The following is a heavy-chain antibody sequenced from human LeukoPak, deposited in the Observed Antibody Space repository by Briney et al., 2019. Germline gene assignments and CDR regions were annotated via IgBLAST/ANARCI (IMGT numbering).Heavy chain of an antibody. CDR3: ARTHGYYYYYYMDV. V-gene: IGHV1-8*03. Sequence: ASVKASCKASGYTFTSYDINWVRQATGQGLEWMGWMNPNSGNTGYAQKFRGRVTITRNTSISTAYMELSSLRSEDTAVYYCARTHGYYYYYYMDVWGKGTTVTVSS. D-gene: IGHD5-24*01. J-gene: IGHJ6*03. CDR2: MNPNSGNT. CDR1: GYTFTSYD.